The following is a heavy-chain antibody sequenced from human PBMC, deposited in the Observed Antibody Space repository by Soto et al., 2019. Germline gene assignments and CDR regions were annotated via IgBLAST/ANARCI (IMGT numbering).Heavy chain of an antibody. D-gene: IGHD2-2*01. CDR3: ARHGGYCSSTSCWLGYYYYMDV. CDR2: IYYSGST. Sequence: SETLSLTCTVSGGSISSSSYYWGWIRQPPGKGLEWIGSIYYSGSTYYNPSLKSRVTISVDTSKNQFSLKLSSVTAADTAVYYCARHGGYCSSTSCWLGYYYYMDVWGKGTTVTVSS. CDR1: GGSISSSSYY. J-gene: IGHJ6*03. V-gene: IGHV4-39*01.